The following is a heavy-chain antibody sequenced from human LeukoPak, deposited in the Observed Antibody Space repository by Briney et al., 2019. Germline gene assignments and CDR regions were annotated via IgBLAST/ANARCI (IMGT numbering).Heavy chain of an antibody. Sequence: GGSLRLSCAASGYTFSSYWMNWVRQAPGKGLVWVSRIASDGSSTTYADSVKGRFSISRDNARNTLCLQMNSLRVEDTAVYYCARGRPHGNDYWGQGTLVTVSS. CDR2: IASDGSST. CDR1: GYTFSSYW. CDR3: ARGRPHGNDY. D-gene: IGHD4-23*01. J-gene: IGHJ4*02. V-gene: IGHV3-74*01.